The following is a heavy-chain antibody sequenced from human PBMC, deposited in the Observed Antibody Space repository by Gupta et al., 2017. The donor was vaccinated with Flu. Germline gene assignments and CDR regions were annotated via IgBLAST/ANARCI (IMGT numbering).Heavy chain of an antibody. Sequence: VRQAPGKGLVWVSRINSDGSSTSYADSVKGRFTISRDNAKNTLYLQMNSLRAEDTAVYYCARSTATITGLDYWGQGTLVTVSS. V-gene: IGHV3-74*01. D-gene: IGHD5-12*01. J-gene: IGHJ4*02. CDR3: ARSTATITGLDY. CDR2: INSDGSST.